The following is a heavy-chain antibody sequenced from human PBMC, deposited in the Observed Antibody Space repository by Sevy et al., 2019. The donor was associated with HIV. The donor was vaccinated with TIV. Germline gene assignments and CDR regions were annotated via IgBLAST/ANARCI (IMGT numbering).Heavy chain of an antibody. V-gene: IGHV3-48*02. J-gene: IGHJ4*02. D-gene: IGHD3-16*01. CDR2: ISSSGTI. CDR3: AREAGVGPYYFDS. Sequence: GGCLRLSCAASGFTFSTYTMNWVRQAPGKGLEWVSYISSSGTIYYADSVKGQFTISRDNAKNSLYLQMNSLRDEDTPEYYCAREAGVGPYYFDSWGQGTLVTVSS. CDR1: GFTFSTYT.